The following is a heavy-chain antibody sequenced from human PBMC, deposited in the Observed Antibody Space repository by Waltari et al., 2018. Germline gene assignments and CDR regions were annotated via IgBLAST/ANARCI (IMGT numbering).Heavy chain of an antibody. Sequence: VQLGESGGGLVQPEGSLRLSCEASGFTFSTYWMCWVRQVPGKGLVWFSTITSDGSRTRYADSVKGRFTVSRDNAKNTLYLQMNSLRAEDTAVYYCASHRPGGYGMDVWGHGTTVTVSS. CDR1: GFTFSTYW. CDR2: ITSDGSRT. D-gene: IGHD2-15*01. V-gene: IGHV3-74*01. CDR3: ASHRPGGYGMDV. J-gene: IGHJ6*02.